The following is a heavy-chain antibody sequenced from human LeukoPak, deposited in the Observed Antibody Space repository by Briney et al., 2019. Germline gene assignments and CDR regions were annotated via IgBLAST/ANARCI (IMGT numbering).Heavy chain of an antibody. D-gene: IGHD6-13*01. J-gene: IGHJ4*02. CDR1: RFTFVSYS. CDR2: ISSSSSYI. CDR3: ARGGYSSSWSHY. V-gene: IGHV3-21*01. Sequence: GGSLRLSCAASRFTFVSYSMNWVRQAPGKGLEWVSSISSSSSYIYYADSVKGRFTISRDNAKNSLYLQMNSLRAEDTAVYYCARGGYSSSWSHYWGQGTLVTVSS.